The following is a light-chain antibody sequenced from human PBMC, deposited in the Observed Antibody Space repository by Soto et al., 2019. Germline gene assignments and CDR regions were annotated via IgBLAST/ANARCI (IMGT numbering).Light chain of an antibody. CDR3: PHFNGFPLT. J-gene: IGKJ4*01. CDR2: DAS. V-gene: IGKV1-13*02. Sequence: IQLTQSPSSLSASVGDRVTITCRAGQDIGSALAWYQQRPGKAPKLLLYDASNLEAGVPSTFSGRGSGTDFTPTAPSVRTGLFANDACPHFNGFPLTFGGGNKVQIK. CDR1: QDIGSA.